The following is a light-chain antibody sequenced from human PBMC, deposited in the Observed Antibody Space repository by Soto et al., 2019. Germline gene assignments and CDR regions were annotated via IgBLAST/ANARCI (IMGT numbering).Light chain of an antibody. V-gene: IGLV2-14*01. CDR3: ISYTSSSTDVV. Sequence: QSALTQPASVSGSPGQSITISCTGTSSDVGGYNYVSWYQQHPGKAPKLMIYDVSNRTSGVSNRFSGSKSGNTASLTISGLQAEDEADYYCISYTSSSTDVVFGGGTKLTVL. CDR1: SSDVGGYNY. J-gene: IGLJ2*01. CDR2: DVS.